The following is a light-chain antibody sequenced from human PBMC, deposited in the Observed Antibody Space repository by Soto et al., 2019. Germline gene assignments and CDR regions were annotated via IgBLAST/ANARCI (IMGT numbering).Light chain of an antibody. CDR1: QGVSRK. J-gene: IGKJ4*01. V-gene: IGKV3-15*01. Sequence: DIVITRSPATLAVAPGERGTFSCRASQGVSRKLAWYQHKPGQAPRLLISGASTGATGIPARFSGSGSGTEFTLTISSLQSEDCAIYYCQQYHTWPITFGGGTKVDIK. CDR2: GAS. CDR3: QQYHTWPIT.